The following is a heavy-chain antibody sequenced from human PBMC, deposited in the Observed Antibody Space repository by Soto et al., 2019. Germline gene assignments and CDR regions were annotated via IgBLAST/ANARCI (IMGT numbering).Heavy chain of an antibody. CDR3: VRDRYSSSGWFDP. Sequence: QTLSLTCAISGDSASSYSAAWNWIRQSPSGGLEWLGRTYYRSRFFSDYAESVKSRIIINPDTSKNQFSLQLKSVTPEDTAVYYCVRDRYSSSGWFDPWGQGTPVTVSS. J-gene: IGHJ5*02. CDR2: TYYRSRFFS. D-gene: IGHD3-10*01. V-gene: IGHV6-1*01. CDR1: GDSASSYSAA.